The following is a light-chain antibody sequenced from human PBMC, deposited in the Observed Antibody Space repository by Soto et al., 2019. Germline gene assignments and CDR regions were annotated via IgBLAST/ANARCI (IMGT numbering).Light chain of an antibody. CDR1: QSVSSNY. V-gene: IGKV3-20*01. J-gene: IGKJ1*01. CDR2: GAS. CDR3: QQYGNSQWT. Sequence: EIVLTQSPGTLSLSPGERATISCRASQSVSSNYLAWYQQKPGQAPRLLISGASSWATDIPDRFSGSGSGTDFALTISILEPEDSAVSYCQQYGNSQWTFGQGTKVEIK.